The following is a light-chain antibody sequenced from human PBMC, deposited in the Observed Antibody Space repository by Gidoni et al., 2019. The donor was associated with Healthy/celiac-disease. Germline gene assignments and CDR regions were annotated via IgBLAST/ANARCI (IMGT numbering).Light chain of an antibody. J-gene: IGLJ2*01. Sequence: QSVLTQPPSVSGAPGQRVTISCTGSSSNIGAGYDVQWYQQLPGTPPKLLIYGNSHRPSGVPDRFSGSKSGTSASLAITGLQAEDEADYYCQSYDSSLSGVVFGGGTKLTVL. V-gene: IGLV1-40*01. CDR1: SSNIGAGYD. CDR2: GNS. CDR3: QSYDSSLSGVV.